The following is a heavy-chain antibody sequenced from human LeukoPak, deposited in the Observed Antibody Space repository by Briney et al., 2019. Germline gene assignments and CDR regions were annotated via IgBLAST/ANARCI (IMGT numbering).Heavy chain of an antibody. Sequence: LTGGSLRLSCVASEFIFSDYWMSGVRQAPGKGLEWVANIKQGGREEKYVGSVKGRFAISRDKARNSLYLQMNSLRVEDTALYYCAKDFWEGRYGMDVWGQGTTVTVSS. V-gene: IGHV3-7*03. D-gene: IGHD3-10*01. J-gene: IGHJ6*02. CDR1: EFIFSDYW. CDR3: AKDFWEGRYGMDV. CDR2: IKQGGREE.